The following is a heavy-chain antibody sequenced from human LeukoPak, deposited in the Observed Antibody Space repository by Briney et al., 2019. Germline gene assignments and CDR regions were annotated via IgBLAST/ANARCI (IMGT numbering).Heavy chain of an antibody. V-gene: IGHV4-30-4*08. CDR1: GGSISSGDYY. D-gene: IGHD2-2*01. CDR3: AREVVEATYFDL. J-gene: IGHJ2*01. CDR2: IYYSGST. Sequence: SQTLSLTCTVSGGSISSGDYYWNWIRQPPGKGLEWIGYIYYSGSTYYNPSLRSRVAISVDTSKNQFSLKLNSVTAADTAVYYRAREVVEATYFDLWGRGTLVTVSS.